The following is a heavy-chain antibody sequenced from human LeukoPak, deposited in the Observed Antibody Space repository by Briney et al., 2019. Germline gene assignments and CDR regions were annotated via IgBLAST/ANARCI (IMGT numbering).Heavy chain of an antibody. J-gene: IGHJ6*02. CDR3: ARDLVGGGYGMDV. D-gene: IGHD3-10*01. CDR2: IYGGGNT. V-gene: IGHV3-53*01. CDR1: GFTVNSKY. Sequence: PGGSLRLSCAASGFTVNSKYMSWVRQAPGKGLEWVSVIYGGGNTYYADSVEGRFTISRDTSKNALYLQMNSLRAEDTAVYYCARDLVGGGYGMDVWGQGTTVIVS.